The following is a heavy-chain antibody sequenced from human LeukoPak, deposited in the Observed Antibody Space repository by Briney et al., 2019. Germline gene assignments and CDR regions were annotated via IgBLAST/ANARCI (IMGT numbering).Heavy chain of an antibody. CDR1: GGSISSYY. J-gene: IGHJ4*02. D-gene: IGHD6-13*01. V-gene: IGHV4-59*08. CDR3: ASYISSWPYYFDY. Sequence: SETLSLTCTVSGGSISSYYWSWIRQPPGKGLEWIGYIYYTGSTNYNPSLKSRVTISGDASKMQFFLKLSSVTAADTAVYYCASYISSWPYYFDYWGQGSLVTVSS. CDR2: IYYTGST.